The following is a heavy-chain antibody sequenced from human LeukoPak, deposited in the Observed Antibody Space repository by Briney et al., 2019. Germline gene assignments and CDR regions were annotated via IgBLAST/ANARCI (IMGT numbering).Heavy chain of an antibody. CDR3: ARVSYCPSSCFALDY. CDR2: ISGSGGST. J-gene: IGHJ4*02. D-gene: IGHD6-13*01. V-gene: IGHV3-23*01. Sequence: PGGSLRLSCAASGFTFSSYAMSWVRQAPGKGLEWVSAISGSGGSTYYADSVKGRFTISRDNSKNTLYLQMNSLRAEDTAVYYCARVSYCPSSCFALDYWGQGTLVTVSS. CDR1: GFTFSSYA.